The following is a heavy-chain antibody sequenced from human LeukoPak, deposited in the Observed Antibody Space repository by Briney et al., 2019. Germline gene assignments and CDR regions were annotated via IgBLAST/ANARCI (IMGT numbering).Heavy chain of an antibody. J-gene: IGHJ4*02. Sequence: GGSLRLSCAASGFTFSSYAMSWVRQAPGKWLEWVSAISGSGGSTYYADSVKGRFTISRDNSKNTLYLQMNSLRAEDTAVYYCAKDSAYYYDSSGYYRYYFDYWGQGTLVTVSS. D-gene: IGHD3-22*01. CDR2: ISGSGGST. V-gene: IGHV3-23*01. CDR1: GFTFSSYA. CDR3: AKDSAYYYDSSGYYRYYFDY.